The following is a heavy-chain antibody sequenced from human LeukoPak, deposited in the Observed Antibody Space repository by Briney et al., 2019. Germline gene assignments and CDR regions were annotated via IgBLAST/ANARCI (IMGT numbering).Heavy chain of an antibody. CDR1: GFTVSSNY. CDR3: AKVRKGVGAFDI. CDR2: ISGSGGST. Sequence: GGSLRLSCAASGFTVSSNYMTWVRQAPGKGLEWVSTISGSGGSTYYADSVKGRFTISRDNSKNTLNLQMDSLRTEDTAVYYCAKVRKGVGAFDIWGQGIMVTVSS. J-gene: IGHJ3*02. V-gene: IGHV3-23*01. D-gene: IGHD3-16*01.